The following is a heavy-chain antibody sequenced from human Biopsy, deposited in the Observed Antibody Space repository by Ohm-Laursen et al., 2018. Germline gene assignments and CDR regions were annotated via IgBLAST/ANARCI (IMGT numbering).Heavy chain of an antibody. D-gene: IGHD2-15*01. V-gene: IGHV4-34*08. CDR1: GKTFSDYQ. Sequence: SDTLSLTCAVFGKTFSDYQWSWIRQPPGKGLEWIGQINQAGITNYNPSLKSRVSISADASKYEFSLRLTSVTAADTAVYLCGNEVHGRDYWGLGAQVTV. CDR2: INQAGIT. CDR3: GNEVHGRDY. J-gene: IGHJ4*02.